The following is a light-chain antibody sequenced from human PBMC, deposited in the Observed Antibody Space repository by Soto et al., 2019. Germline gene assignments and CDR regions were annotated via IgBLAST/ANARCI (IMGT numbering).Light chain of an antibody. CDR3: QQYGSSSLT. Sequence: EIVLTQSPGTLSLSPGERATLSCRASQSVSSSYLAWYQQKPGQAPRLLIYGASSRATGIPDRFSASGSGTDFTLTIRRLEPEDFAVYYCQQYGSSSLTFGGGTTVEIK. CDR2: GAS. J-gene: IGKJ4*01. V-gene: IGKV3-20*01. CDR1: QSVSSSY.